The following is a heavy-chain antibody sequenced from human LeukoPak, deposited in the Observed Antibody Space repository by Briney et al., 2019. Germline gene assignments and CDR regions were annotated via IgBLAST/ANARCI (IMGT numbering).Heavy chain of an antibody. Sequence: GSLRLSCAASGFTVSSNYMNWVRQAPGKGLEWVSVIYSSGTTYYADSVKGRFTISRDDSKNTLYLQMNTLRAEDTAVYYCAVVRGVMGYWGQGTLVTVSS. J-gene: IGHJ4*02. CDR3: AVVRGVMGY. D-gene: IGHD3-10*01. CDR1: GFTVSSNY. V-gene: IGHV3-53*01. CDR2: IYSSGTT.